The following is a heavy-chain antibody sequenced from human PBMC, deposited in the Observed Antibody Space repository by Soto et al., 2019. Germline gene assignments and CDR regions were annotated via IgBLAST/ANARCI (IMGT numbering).Heavy chain of an antibody. V-gene: IGHV3-48*02. CDR3: EGGNWGRPGDYYYGMDV. CDR1: GFTFSSYS. D-gene: IGHD7-27*01. CDR2: ISSSSSTI. J-gene: IGHJ6*02. Sequence: EVQLVESGGGLVQPGGSLRLSCAASGFTFSSYSMNWVRQAPGKGLEWVSYISSSSSTIYYADSVKGRFTISRDNAKNSLYLQMQSLRDEDTAVYYCEGGNWGRPGDYYYGMDVWGQGTTVTVSS.